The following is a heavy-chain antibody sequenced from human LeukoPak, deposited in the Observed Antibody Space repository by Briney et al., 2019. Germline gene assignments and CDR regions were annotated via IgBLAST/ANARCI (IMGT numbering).Heavy chain of an antibody. J-gene: IGHJ4*02. CDR2: IYYSGST. V-gene: IGHV4-39*07. CDR3: ARVSLVGASQYFDY. Sequence: SETLSLTCTVSGGSISSSSYYWGWIRQPPGKGLEWIGSIYYSGSTYYNPSLKSRVTLSVDTSKNQFSLKLSSVTAADTAVYYCARVSLVGASQYFDYWGQGTLVTVSS. CDR1: GGSISSSSYY. D-gene: IGHD1-26*01.